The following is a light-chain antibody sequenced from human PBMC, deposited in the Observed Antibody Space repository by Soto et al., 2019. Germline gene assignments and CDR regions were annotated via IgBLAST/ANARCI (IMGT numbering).Light chain of an antibody. CDR1: SSDVGGYNY. CDR2: EVG. Sequence: QSVLTQPASVSGSPGQSITISCTGTSSDVGGYNYVSWYQHHPGQAPKLLIYEVGNRPSGVSSRFSGSKSGNTASLTISGLQAEDEADYYCNSYTSVTTLGVFGTGTKVTVL. J-gene: IGLJ1*01. CDR3: NSYTSVTTLGV. V-gene: IGLV2-14*01.